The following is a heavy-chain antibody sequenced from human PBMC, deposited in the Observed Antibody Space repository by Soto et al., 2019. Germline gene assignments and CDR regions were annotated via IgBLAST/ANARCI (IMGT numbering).Heavy chain of an antibody. D-gene: IGHD3-22*01. CDR3: ARDRYYYDSSGYYSNWFDP. J-gene: IGHJ5*02. CDR1: GGSISSYY. CDR2: IYYSGST. V-gene: IGHV4-59*01. Sequence: LSLTCTVSGGSISSYYWSWIRQPPGKGLEWIGYIYYSGSTNYNPSLKSRVTISVDTSKNQFSLKLSSVTAADTAVYYCARDRYYYDSSGYYSNWFDPWGQGTLVTVSS.